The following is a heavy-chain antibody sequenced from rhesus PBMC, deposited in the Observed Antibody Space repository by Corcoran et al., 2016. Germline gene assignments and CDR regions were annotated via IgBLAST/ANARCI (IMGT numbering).Heavy chain of an antibody. CDR2: ISGSGGST. CDR1: GGTISINY. J-gene: IGHJ4*01. CDR3: AREKYSSGWYQVDY. Sequence: QVQLQESGPGLVKPSEPLSLTCAVSGGTISINYWSWIRTPPGKGLVWIGRISGSGGSTYYNPSLTSRVTISTDTSKNQFSLKLSSVTAADTAVYYCAREKYSSGWYQVDYWGQGVLVTVSS. D-gene: IGHD6-31*01. V-gene: IGHV4-160*01.